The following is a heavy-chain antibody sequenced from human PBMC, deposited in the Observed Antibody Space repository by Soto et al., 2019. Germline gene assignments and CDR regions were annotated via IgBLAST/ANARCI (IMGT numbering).Heavy chain of an antibody. CDR1: GGSISSGGYS. CDR2: IYHSGST. Sequence: QLQLQESGSGLVKPSQTLSLTCAVSGGSISSGGYSWSWIRQPPGKGLEWIGYIYHSGSTYYNPSLXSXXXXXXXXXXXXXXXXXXXXXAXDTAVYYCARGTRTTFHFDYWGQGTLVTVSS. CDR3: ARGTRTTFHFDY. V-gene: IGHV4-30-2*01. J-gene: IGHJ4*02. D-gene: IGHD3-10*01.